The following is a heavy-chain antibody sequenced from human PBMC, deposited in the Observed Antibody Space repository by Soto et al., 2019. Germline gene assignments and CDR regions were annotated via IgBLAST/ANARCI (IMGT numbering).Heavy chain of an antibody. CDR2: INHSGST. CDR3: ARGQVVAAQH. D-gene: IGHD2-15*01. J-gene: IGHJ4*02. CDR1: GGSISSGGYS. V-gene: IGHV4-30-2*01. Sequence: QLQLQESGSGLVKPSQTLSLTCAVSGGSISSGGYSWSWIRQPPGKGLEWIGYINHSGSTYYNPSLKRRVTISVDRSKNQFSLKLSSVPAADTGVYYCARGQVVAAQHWGQGTLVTVSS.